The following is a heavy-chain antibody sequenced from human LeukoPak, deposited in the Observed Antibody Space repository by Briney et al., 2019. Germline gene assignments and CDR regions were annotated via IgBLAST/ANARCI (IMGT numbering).Heavy chain of an antibody. CDR3: ATDSGASAFDY. CDR1: GFSFRNYG. D-gene: IGHD6-25*01. V-gene: IGHV3-33*03. J-gene: IGHJ4*02. Sequence: PGGSLRLSCAAFGFSFRNYGMHWVRQAPGKGLEWVAVIWADGSKSIYADSVKGRFTISKDNSRNTLYLQMDSLRTEDSAVYYCATDSGASAFDYWGQGTLVSVSS. CDR2: IWADGSKS.